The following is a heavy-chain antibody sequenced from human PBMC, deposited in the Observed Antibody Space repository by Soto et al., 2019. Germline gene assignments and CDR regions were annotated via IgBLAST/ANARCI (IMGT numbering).Heavy chain of an antibody. CDR3: ASVDIVVYGMDV. Sequence: SETLSLTCAVYGGSFSGYYWSWIRQPPGKGLEWIGYIYYSGSTNYNPSLKSRVTISVDTSKNQFSLKLSSVTAADTAVYYCASVDIVVYGMDVWGQGTTVTVSS. CDR1: GGSFSGYY. D-gene: IGHD5-12*01. J-gene: IGHJ6*02. CDR2: IYYSGST. V-gene: IGHV4-59*01.